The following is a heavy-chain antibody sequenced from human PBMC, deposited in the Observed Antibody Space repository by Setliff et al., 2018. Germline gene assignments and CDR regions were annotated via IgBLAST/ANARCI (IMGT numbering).Heavy chain of an antibody. J-gene: IGHJ5*02. CDR1: GGSISSYY. D-gene: IGHD6-25*01. CDR2: IYTSGST. V-gene: IGHV4-4*07. CDR3: ARGPGAAWFDP. Sequence: PSETLSLTCTVSGGSISSYYWSWIRQPAGKGLEWIGRIYTSGSTNYNPSLKSRVTMSIDTSKNKFSLKLSSVTAADTAVYYCARGPGAAWFDPWSQGILVTVSS.